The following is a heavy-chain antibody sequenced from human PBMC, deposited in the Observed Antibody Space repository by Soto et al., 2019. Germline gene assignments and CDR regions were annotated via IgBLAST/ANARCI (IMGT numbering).Heavy chain of an antibody. Sequence: GASMKVSCKASGFTFTSSAVPWVRQARGQRLEWIGWIVVGSGNTNYAQKFQERVTITRDMSTSTAYMELSSLRSEDTAVYYCAAGGLGPATRNYYYYGMDVWGQGTSVTVSS. CDR3: AAGGLGPATRNYYYYGMDV. CDR2: IVVGSGNT. CDR1: GFTFTSSA. V-gene: IGHV1-58*01. J-gene: IGHJ6*02. D-gene: IGHD3-10*01.